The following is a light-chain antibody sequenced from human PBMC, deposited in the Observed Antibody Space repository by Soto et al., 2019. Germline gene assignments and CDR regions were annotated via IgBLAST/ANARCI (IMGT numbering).Light chain of an antibody. CDR3: QQYNSYWT. CDR1: QSISSW. CDR2: KAS. V-gene: IGKV1-5*03. Sequence: DIQMTQSPSTLSASVGDRVTITCRASQSISSWLAWYQQKPGKAPKLLIYKASSLESGFPSGFSGSGSGTEFTLTISSLQPDDFATYYYQQYNSYWTLGQGTKVDIK. J-gene: IGKJ1*01.